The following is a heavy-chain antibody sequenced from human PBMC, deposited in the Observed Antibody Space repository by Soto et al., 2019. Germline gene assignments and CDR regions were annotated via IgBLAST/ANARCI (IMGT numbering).Heavy chain of an antibody. V-gene: IGHV3-21*06. CDR3: ARDRDSGWFYGMDV. CDR2: ISSTTNYI. D-gene: IGHD6-19*01. Sequence: GGSLRLSCAASGFTLTRYSMNWVRQAPGKGLEWVSSISSTTNYIYYGDSMKGRFTISRDNAKNSLYLEMNSLRAHDTAVYYCARDRDSGWFYGMDVWGQGTTVTVSS. J-gene: IGHJ6*02. CDR1: GFTLTRYS.